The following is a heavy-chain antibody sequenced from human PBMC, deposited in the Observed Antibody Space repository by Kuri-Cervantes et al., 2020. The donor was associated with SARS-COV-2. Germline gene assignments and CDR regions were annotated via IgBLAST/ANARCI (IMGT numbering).Heavy chain of an antibody. CDR2: INHSGST. V-gene: IGHV4-34*01. D-gene: IGHD6-6*01. J-gene: IGHJ4*02. CDR1: GGSFSGYY. CDR3: ARGDGRAARLVY. Sequence: GSLRPPCAVYGGSFSGYYWSWIRQPPGKGLEWIGEINHSGSTNYNPSLKSRVPISVDTSKNQFSLKLSSVTAADTAVYYCARGDGRAARLVYWGQGTLVTVSS.